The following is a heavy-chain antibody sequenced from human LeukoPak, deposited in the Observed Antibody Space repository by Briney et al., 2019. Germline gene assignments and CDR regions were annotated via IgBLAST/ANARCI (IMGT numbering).Heavy chain of an antibody. D-gene: IGHD3-22*01. V-gene: IGHV3-74*01. J-gene: IGHJ4*02. CDR3: AREVYDSSGYYGN. Sequence: GGSLRLSCAASGFTFSSYWIHWVRQAPGKGLVWVSRINSDGSSTSYADSVKGRFTISRDNAKNTLYLQMNSLRAEDTAVYYCAREVYDSSGYYGNWGQGTLVTVSS. CDR2: INSDGSST. CDR1: GFTFSSYW.